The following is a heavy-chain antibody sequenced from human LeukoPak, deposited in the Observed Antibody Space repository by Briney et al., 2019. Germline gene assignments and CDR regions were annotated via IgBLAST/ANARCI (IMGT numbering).Heavy chain of an antibody. CDR2: ISDRGRT. J-gene: IGHJ4*02. V-gene: IGHV4-31*03. CDR3: ARASRLGELSLGY. D-gene: IGHD3-16*02. Sequence: SQTLSLTCTVSGGSVSSGGYYWSWIRQHPQKGLEGIGYISDRGRTYYNPSLMSRLTISVDTSKNQFSLRLTSVTAADTAVYYCARASRLGELSLGYWGQGTLVTVSS. CDR1: GGSVSSGGYY.